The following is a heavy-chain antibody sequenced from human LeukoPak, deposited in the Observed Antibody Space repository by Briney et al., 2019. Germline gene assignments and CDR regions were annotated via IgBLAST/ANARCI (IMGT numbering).Heavy chain of an antibody. D-gene: IGHD6-19*01. V-gene: IGHV1-2*06. CDR2: INPNSGGT. CDR3: ARGPRLDSSGWYYGAFDI. J-gene: IGHJ3*02. CDR1: GYTFTGYY. Sequence: SVKGSCKASGYTFTGYYMHWVRQAPGQGLEWMGRINPNSGGTNYAQKFQGRVSMTRDTSISTAYMELSSLRSDDTAVYYCARGPRLDSSGWYYGAFDIWGQGTMVTVS.